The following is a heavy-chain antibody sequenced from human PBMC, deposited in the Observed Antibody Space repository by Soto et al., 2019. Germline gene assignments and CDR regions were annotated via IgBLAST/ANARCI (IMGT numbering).Heavy chain of an antibody. CDR1: GFTFSNYY. D-gene: IGHD1-26*01. J-gene: IGHJ4*02. Sequence: PGGSLRLSCAASGFTFSNYYMHWVRQAPGKGLVWVSRLNGDGSSTNYADSVKGRFTISRDNSKNTLYLQMNSLRAEDTAVYYCARAPGRYSGSYYSYFDYWGQGT. CDR3: ARAPGRYSGSYYSYFDY. CDR2: LNGDGSST. V-gene: IGHV3-74*01.